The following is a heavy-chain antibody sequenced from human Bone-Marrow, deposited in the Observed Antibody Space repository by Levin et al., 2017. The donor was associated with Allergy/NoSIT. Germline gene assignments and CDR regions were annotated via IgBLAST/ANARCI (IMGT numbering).Heavy chain of an antibody. Sequence: PGGSLRLSCAASGFTFSSYSMNWVRQAPGKGLEWVSSISSSSSYIYYADSVKGRFTISRDNAKNSLYLQMNSLRAEDTAVYYCARHCSSTSCSHYYYYYYMDGWGKGTTVTVSS. CDR1: GFTFSSYS. CDR2: ISSSSSYI. J-gene: IGHJ6*03. D-gene: IGHD2-2*01. CDR3: ARHCSSTSCSHYYYYYYMDG. V-gene: IGHV3-21*01.